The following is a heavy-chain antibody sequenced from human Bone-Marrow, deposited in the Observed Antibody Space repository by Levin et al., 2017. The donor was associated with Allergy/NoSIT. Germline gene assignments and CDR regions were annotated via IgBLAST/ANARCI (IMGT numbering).Heavy chain of an antibody. V-gene: IGHV2-5*02. CDR3: AHNLGRAFDI. CDR1: GLSLTASEEG. J-gene: IGHJ3*02. D-gene: IGHD1-26*01. Sequence: SGPTLVKPTQILTLTCTFSGLSLTASEEGVGWIRQPPGKALEWLALIHGDGDQRYSPSLKSRLTITRDTSKKQVVLTVADVDPVDTATYYCAHNLGRAFDIWGQGTVDTVSS. CDR2: IHGDGDQ.